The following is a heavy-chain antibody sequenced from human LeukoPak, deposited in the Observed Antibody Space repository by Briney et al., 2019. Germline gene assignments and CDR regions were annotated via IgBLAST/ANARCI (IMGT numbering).Heavy chain of an antibody. J-gene: IGHJ4*02. V-gene: IGHV4-39*07. CDR2: IYYSGST. Sequence: SETLSLTCTVSGGSISSSSYYWGWIRQPPGKGLEWIGSIYYSGSTYYNPSLKSRVTISVDTSKNQFSLKLSSVTAADTAVYYCARGNDILILDYWGQGTLVTVSS. CDR3: ARGNDILILDY. D-gene: IGHD3-9*01. CDR1: GGSISSSSYY.